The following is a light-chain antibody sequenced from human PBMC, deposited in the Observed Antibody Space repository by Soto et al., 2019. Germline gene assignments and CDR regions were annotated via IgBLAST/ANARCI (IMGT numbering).Light chain of an antibody. CDR2: EVT. CDR3: SSYTTSNTYV. V-gene: IGLV2-14*01. CDR1: SSDVTYYNF. J-gene: IGLJ1*01. Sequence: QSVLTQPASMSGSPGQSITISCTGTSSDVTYYNFVSWYQHHPGKAPRLMIYEVTYRPSGVSDRFSGSKSGNTASLTISGLQPEDEADYYCSSYTTSNTYVFGTGTKVTAL.